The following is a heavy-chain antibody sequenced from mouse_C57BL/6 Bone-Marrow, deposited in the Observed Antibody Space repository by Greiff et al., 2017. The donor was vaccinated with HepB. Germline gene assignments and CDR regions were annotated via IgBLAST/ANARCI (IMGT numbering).Heavy chain of an antibody. CDR2: IYPGSGST. CDR3: AREVAMFTTTGFAY. CDR1: GYTFTSYW. D-gene: IGHD2-2*01. V-gene: IGHV1-55*01. J-gene: IGHJ3*01. Sequence: VQLQQPGAELVKPGASVKMSCKASGYTFTSYWITWVKQRPGQGLEWIGDIYPGSGSTNYNEKFKSKATLTVDTSSSTAYMQLSSLTSEDSAVYYCAREVAMFTTTGFAYWGQGTLVTVSA.